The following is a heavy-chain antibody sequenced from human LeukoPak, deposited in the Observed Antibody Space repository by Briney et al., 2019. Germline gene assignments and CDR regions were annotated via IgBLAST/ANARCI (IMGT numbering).Heavy chain of an antibody. D-gene: IGHD4-11*01. V-gene: IGHV4-39*07. CDR1: GGSISSSSYY. CDR3: AREVADDYSNYYSIDY. CDR2: IYYSGST. Sequence: SETLSLTCTVSGGSISSSSYYWGWIRQPPGKGLEWIGSIYYSGSTYYNPSLKSRVTISVDTSKNQFSLKLSSVTAADTAVYYCAREVADDYSNYYSIDYWGQGTLVTVSS. J-gene: IGHJ4*02.